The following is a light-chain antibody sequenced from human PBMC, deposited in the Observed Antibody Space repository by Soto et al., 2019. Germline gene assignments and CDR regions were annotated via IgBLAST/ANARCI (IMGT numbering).Light chain of an antibody. J-gene: IGKJ1*01. CDR2: AAS. V-gene: IGKV1-27*01. CDR3: QKYNSAPWT. CDR1: QGISNY. Sequence: DIQMTQSPSSLSASVGDRVTITCRASQGISNYLAWHQQKQGKVPKLLIYAASTLQSGVPSRLSGSGSGTDFTLTISSLQPEDFGTYYCQKYNSAPWTVGQGTNVEIK.